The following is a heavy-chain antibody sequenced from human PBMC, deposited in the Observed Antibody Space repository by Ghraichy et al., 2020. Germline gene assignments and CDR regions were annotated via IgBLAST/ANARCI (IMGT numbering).Heavy chain of an antibody. CDR3: ARDREVVVVPAATTGWFDP. CDR2: INPNSGGT. D-gene: IGHD2-2*01. V-gene: IGHV1-2*02. J-gene: IGHJ5*02. CDR1: GYTFTGYY. Sequence: ASVKVSCKASGYTFTGYYMHWVRQAPGQGLEWMGWINPNSGGTNYAQKFQGRVTMTRDTSISTAYMELSRLRSDDTAVYYCARDREVVVVPAATTGWFDPWGQGTLVTVSS.